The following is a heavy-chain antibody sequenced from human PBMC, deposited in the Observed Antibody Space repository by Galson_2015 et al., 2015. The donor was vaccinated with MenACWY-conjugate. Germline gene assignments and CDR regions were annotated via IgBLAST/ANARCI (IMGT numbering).Heavy chain of an antibody. J-gene: IGHJ5*02. CDR1: GFTVNTNY. CDR3: ARGHLKLEP. Sequence: SLRLSCAASGFTVNTNYMTWVRQAPGKGLEWVANIKRDGSEKYYVDSVKGRFTISGDNAKNSLYLQMNSLRVEDTAVYYCARGHLKLEPWGQGTLVTVSS. V-gene: IGHV3-7*01. CDR2: IKRDGSEK.